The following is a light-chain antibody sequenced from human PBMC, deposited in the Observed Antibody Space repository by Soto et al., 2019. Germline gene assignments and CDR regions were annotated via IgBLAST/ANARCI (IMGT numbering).Light chain of an antibody. CDR3: QTWGTGIQV. V-gene: IGLV4-69*01. CDR2: LNSDGSH. J-gene: IGLJ1*01. CDR1: XXHSSYA. Sequence: QSVLTQSPSASASLGASVKLTCTLXXXHSSYAIAWHQQQPEKGPRYLMKLNSDGSHSKGDGIPDRFSGSSSGAERYLTISSLQSEDEADYYCQTWGTGIQVFGTGTKLTVL.